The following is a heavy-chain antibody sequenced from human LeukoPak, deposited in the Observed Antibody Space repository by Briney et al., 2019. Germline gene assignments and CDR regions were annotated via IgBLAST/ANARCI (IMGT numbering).Heavy chain of an antibody. CDR3: ARQQYSSGSYYFDY. Sequence: GESLKISCKGSGYSFTSYWIGWVRQMPGKGVELMGIIYPGDSDTRYSPSFQGQVTISADKSISTAYLQWSSLKASDTAMYYCARQQYSSGSYYFDYWGQGTLVTVSS. D-gene: IGHD6-19*01. CDR1: GYSFTSYW. CDR2: IYPGDSDT. J-gene: IGHJ4*02. V-gene: IGHV5-51*01.